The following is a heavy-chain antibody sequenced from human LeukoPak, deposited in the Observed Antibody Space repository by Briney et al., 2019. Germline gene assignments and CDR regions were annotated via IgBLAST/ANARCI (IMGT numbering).Heavy chain of an antibody. D-gene: IGHD6-13*01. CDR1: GYTFTVYY. CDR2: INPNSGGT. J-gene: IGHJ3*02. V-gene: IGHV1-2*02. Sequence: VASVKVSCKASGYTFTVYYIHWVRQAPGQGLEWMGWINPNSGGTNYAQKFQGRVTMTRDTSISTAYMELSRLRSDDTAVYYCASLFSSTGYAFDIWGQGTMVTVSS. CDR3: ASLFSSTGYAFDI.